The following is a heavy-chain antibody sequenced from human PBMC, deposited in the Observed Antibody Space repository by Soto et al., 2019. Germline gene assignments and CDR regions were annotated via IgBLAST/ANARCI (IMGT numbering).Heavy chain of an antibody. V-gene: IGHV4-59*02. CDR2: IYYSGST. CDR3: ARATPVWSGYYTDYYYYMDV. CDR1: GGSVSSYY. D-gene: IGHD3-3*01. J-gene: IGHJ6*03. Sequence: PSETLSLTCTVSGGSVSSYYWSWIRQPPGKGLDWIGYIYYSGSTNYNPSLKSRVTISVDTSKNQFSLKLSSVTAADTAVYYCARATPVWSGYYTDYYYYMDVWGKGTTVTVSS.